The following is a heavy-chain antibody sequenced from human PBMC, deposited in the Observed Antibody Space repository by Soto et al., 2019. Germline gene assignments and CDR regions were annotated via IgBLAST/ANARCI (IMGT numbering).Heavy chain of an antibody. V-gene: IGHV1-18*01. CDR3: ARDGGYSGSY. CDR1: GYTFTSYG. Sequence: QVQLVQSGAEVKKPGASVKVSCKASGYTFTSYGISWVRQAPGQGLEWMGWISAYNGNTNYAQKLXGXVXMXXDTSTSTAYMELRSLSSDDTAVYYGARDGGYSGSYWGQGTLVTVSS. D-gene: IGHD1-26*01. J-gene: IGHJ4*02. CDR2: ISAYNGNT.